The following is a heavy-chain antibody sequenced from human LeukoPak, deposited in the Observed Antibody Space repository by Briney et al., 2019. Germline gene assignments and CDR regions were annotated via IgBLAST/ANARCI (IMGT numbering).Heavy chain of an antibody. Sequence: GGSLKLSCAASGFTFSSYSMNWVRQAPGKGLEWVSGISGSGDSTYYADSVKGRFTISRDNSKSMLFLQMNSLRAEDTATYYCAARPTSGALAPSDFWGQGTLVTVSS. J-gene: IGHJ4*02. V-gene: IGHV3-23*01. CDR2: ISGSGDST. D-gene: IGHD3-3*02. CDR3: AARPTSGALAPSDF. CDR1: GFTFSSYS.